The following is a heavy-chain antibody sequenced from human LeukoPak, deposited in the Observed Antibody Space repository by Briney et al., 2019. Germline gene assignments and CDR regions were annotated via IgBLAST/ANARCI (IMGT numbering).Heavy chain of an antibody. CDR2: ISSSSSYI. CDR1: GFTFSSYS. CDR3: ARLYYDSSGYPSPFDY. D-gene: IGHD3-22*01. J-gene: IGHJ4*02. V-gene: IGHV3-21*01. Sequence: GGSLRLSCAASGFTFSSYSMNWVRQAPGKGLEWVSSISSSSSYIYYAASVKGRFTISRDNAKNSLYLQMNSLRAEDTAVYYCARLYYDSSGYPSPFDYWGQGTLVTVSS.